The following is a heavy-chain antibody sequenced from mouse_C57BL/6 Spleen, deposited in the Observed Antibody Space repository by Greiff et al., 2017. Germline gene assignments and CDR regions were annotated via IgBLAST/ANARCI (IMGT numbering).Heavy chain of an antibody. CDR3: ARSLLLPYYAMDY. J-gene: IGHJ4*01. D-gene: IGHD1-1*01. CDR1: GYTFTSYW. Sequence: QVQLQQPGAELVKPGASVKLSCKASGYTFTSYWMHWVKQRPGQGLEWIGMIHPNSGSTNYNEKFKSKATLTVDKSSSTAYMQLSSLTSEDSAVYYCARSLLLPYYAMDYWGQGTSVTVSS. CDR2: IHPNSGST. V-gene: IGHV1-64*01.